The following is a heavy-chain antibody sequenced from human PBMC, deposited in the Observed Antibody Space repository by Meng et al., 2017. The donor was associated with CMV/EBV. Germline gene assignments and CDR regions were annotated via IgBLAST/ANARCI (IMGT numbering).Heavy chain of an antibody. CDR3: ARGGITGSTSAWYAPNYFDF. V-gene: IGHV4-61*01. J-gene: IGHJ4*02. CDR2: IYYSGST. Sequence: NANYYLAWILQPPGKGLEWFGYIYYSGSTIYNPSLKSRVTMSVDTSKNQFSLKVNSVTTTDTAVYYCARGGITGSTSAWYAPNYFDFWGQGARVTVSS. CDR1: NANYY. D-gene: IGHD6-19*01.